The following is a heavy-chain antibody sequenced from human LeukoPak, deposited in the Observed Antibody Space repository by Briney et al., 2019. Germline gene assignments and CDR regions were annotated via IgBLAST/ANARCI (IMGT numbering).Heavy chain of an antibody. Sequence: GGSLRLSCAASGFTFSSYGMHWVRQAPGKGLEWVALISFDGRNKSYADSVEGRFTISRDNAKNSLYLQMNSLRAEDTAVYYCARAGDSGYGYGAFDIWGQGTMVTVSS. D-gene: IGHD5-12*01. J-gene: IGHJ3*02. CDR3: ARAGDSGYGYGAFDI. V-gene: IGHV3-30*03. CDR2: ISFDGRNK. CDR1: GFTFSSYG.